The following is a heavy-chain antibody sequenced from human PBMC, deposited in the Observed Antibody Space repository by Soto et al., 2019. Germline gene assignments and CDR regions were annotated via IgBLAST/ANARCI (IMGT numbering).Heavy chain of an antibody. J-gene: IGHJ4*02. CDR2: ISSSSSYI. CDR1: GFTFSSYS. Sequence: EVQLVESGGGLVKPGGSLRLSCAASGFTFSSYSMNWVRQAPGKGLEWVSSISSSSSYIYYADSVKGRFTISRDNARNSLFLQRNSLRAEDTAVYYCGINYYPAGVAGWGQGTLVTVSS. V-gene: IGHV3-21*01. D-gene: IGHD3-10*01. CDR3: GINYYPAGVAG.